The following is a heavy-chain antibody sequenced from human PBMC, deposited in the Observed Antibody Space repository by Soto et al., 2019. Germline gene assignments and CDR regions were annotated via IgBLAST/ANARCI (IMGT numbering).Heavy chain of an antibody. V-gene: IGHV3-66*01. J-gene: IGHJ4*02. CDR2: IYSGETT. CDR1: GFTVSSNY. Sequence: GGSLRLSCAASGFTVSSNYMSWVRQAPGKGLEWVSIIYSGETTYYADSVKGRFIISTDTSKNTLSLQMNGLSAEDTAVDYCARFAQHAQFDYWGQGTLVPVSS. CDR3: ARFAQHAQFDY.